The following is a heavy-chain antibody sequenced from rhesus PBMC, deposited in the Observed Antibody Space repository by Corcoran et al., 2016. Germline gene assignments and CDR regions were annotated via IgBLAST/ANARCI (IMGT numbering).Heavy chain of an antibody. CDR2: INGNRWTT. D-gene: IGHD2-39*01. J-gene: IGHJ4*01. CDR3: ASNIVAATFDN. Sequence: QVQLQESGPGLVKPSETLSLTCAVSGASVSGDWWTWIRQAPGKGLEWIGEINGNRWTTNYTPSLNSRVTISKDVSNNQLSLKLNSVTAADTAVYYCASNIVAATFDNWGQGVLVTVSS. V-gene: IGHV4-80*01. CDR1: GASVSGDW.